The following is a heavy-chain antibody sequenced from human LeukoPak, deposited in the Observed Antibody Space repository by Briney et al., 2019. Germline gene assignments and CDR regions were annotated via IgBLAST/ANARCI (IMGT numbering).Heavy chain of an antibody. CDR2: IYPGDSDT. V-gene: IGHV5-51*01. CDR1: GYSFTSYW. D-gene: IGHD2-15*01. Sequence: GESLKISCKGSGYSFTSYWIGWVRQMPGKGLEWMGIIYPGDSDTRYSPSFQGQVTISADKSISTAYLRWSSLKASDTAMYYCARHKRCSGGSCYSSYYYGLDVWGQGTTVTVSS. J-gene: IGHJ6*02. CDR3: ARHKRCSGGSCYSSYYYGLDV.